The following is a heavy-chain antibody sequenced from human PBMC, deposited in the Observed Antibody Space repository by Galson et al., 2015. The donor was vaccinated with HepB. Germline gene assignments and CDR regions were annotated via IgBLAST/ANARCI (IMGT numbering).Heavy chain of an antibody. CDR3: TTAFIYNWFDP. J-gene: IGHJ5*02. CDR2: IKSKTDGGTT. Sequence: SLRLSCAASGFTFSNAWMSWVRQAPGKGLEWVGRIKSKTDGGTTDYAAPVKGRFTISRDDSKNTLYLQMNSLKTEDTAVYYCTTAFIYNWFDPWGQGTLVTVSS. V-gene: IGHV3-15*01. CDR1: GFTFSNAW.